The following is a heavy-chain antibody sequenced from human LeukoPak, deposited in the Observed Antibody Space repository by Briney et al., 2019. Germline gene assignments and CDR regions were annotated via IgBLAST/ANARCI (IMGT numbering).Heavy chain of an antibody. D-gene: IGHD3-9*01. Sequence: GGPLRLSCAASGFTFSSYDMPWVRQATGKGLEWVSAIGTAGDTYYPGSVKGRFTISRENAKNSLYLQMNSLRAGDTAVYYCARGAGYYYFDYWGQGTLVTVSS. J-gene: IGHJ4*02. CDR3: ARGAGYYYFDY. V-gene: IGHV3-13*01. CDR2: IGTAGDT. CDR1: GFTFSSYD.